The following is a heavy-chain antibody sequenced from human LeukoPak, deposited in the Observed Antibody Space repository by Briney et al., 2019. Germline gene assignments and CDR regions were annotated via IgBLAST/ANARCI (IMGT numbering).Heavy chain of an antibody. Sequence: GGSLRLSCAASGFTFSSYGMNWVRQAPGKGLEWVSSISSSSSYIYYADSVKGRFTISRDNAKNSLYLQMNSLRAEDTAVYYCARAANLNYYDSSGYGAFDIWGQGTMVTVSS. D-gene: IGHD3-22*01. J-gene: IGHJ3*02. CDR2: ISSSSSYI. CDR1: GFTFSSYG. CDR3: ARAANLNYYDSSGYGAFDI. V-gene: IGHV3-21*01.